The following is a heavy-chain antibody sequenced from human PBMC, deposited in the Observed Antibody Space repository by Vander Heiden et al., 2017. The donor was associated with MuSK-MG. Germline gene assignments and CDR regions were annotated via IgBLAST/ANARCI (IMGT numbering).Heavy chain of an antibody. CDR1: GFTFSSYS. J-gene: IGHJ6*02. D-gene: IGHD3-10*01. CDR3: ARRGELGVGVYYYYGMDV. Sequence: EVQLVESGGGLVKPGGSLRLSCAASGFTFSSYSMNWVRQAPGKGLEWVSSISSSSSYIYYADSVKGRFTISRDNAKNSLYLQMNSLRAEDTAVYYCARRGELGVGVYYYYGMDVWGQGTTVTVSS. V-gene: IGHV3-21*01. CDR2: ISSSSSYI.